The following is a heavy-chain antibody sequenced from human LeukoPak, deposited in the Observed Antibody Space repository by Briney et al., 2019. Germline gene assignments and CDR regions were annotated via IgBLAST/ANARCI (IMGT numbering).Heavy chain of an antibody. Sequence: SVKVSCKASGGTFSSYTISWVRQAPGQGLEWMGRIIPILGIANYAQKFQGRVTITTDESTSTAYMELSSLRSEDTAVYYCARGSRITMIVVVPQPYDAFDIWGQGTMVTVSS. D-gene: IGHD3-22*01. CDR2: IIPILGIA. V-gene: IGHV1-69*16. J-gene: IGHJ3*02. CDR3: ARGSRITMIVVVPQPYDAFDI. CDR1: GGTFSSYT.